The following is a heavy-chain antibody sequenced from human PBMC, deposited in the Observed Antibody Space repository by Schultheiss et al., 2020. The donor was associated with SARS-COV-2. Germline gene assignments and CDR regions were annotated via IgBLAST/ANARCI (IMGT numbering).Heavy chain of an antibody. V-gene: IGHV3-11*01. J-gene: IGHJ3*02. CDR2: ISSSGSTI. CDR1: GFTFSNAW. CDR3: AKLVLTSYAFDI. Sequence: GGSLRLSCAASGFTFSNAWMSWVRQAPGKGLEWVSYISSSGSTIYYADSVKGRFTISRDNSKNTLYLQMNSLRAEDTAVYYCAKLVLTSYAFDIWGQGTMVTVSS. D-gene: IGHD3-3*02.